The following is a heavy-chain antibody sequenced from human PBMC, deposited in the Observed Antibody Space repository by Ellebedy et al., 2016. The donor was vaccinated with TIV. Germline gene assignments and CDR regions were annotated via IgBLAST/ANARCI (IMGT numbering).Heavy chain of an antibody. CDR3: AREVWYPAS. Sequence: GASLKISCAASGLTLSNYALSWLRHAPGKGLMWVSRINTDGSSTGYADSVKGRFTISRDNAKNTLYLQMNGLRAEDTAVYYCAREVWYPASWGQGTLVTVSS. CDR2: INTDGSST. D-gene: IGHD6-13*01. CDR1: GLTLSNYA. V-gene: IGHV3-74*01. J-gene: IGHJ4*02.